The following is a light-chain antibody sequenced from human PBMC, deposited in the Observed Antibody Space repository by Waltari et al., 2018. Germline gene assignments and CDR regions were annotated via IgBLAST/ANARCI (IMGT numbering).Light chain of an antibody. CDR1: NGYIATNY. V-gene: IGLV6-57*02. Sequence: NFMLTQPHSVSESPGKTVTISCTGSNGYIATNYVQWYQQLPGSAPTTVIYADDQRPSGVPDRFSGSIDSSSNSASLTISGLKTEDEADYYCQSYDSTTVVFGGGTKLTVL. CDR2: ADD. J-gene: IGLJ2*01. CDR3: QSYDSTTVV.